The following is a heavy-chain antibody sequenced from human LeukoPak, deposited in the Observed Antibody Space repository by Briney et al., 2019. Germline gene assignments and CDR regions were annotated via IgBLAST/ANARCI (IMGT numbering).Heavy chain of an antibody. CDR3: ARGDVGDSETLSWFDP. CDR2: IIPIFGTA. CDR1: GGTFTSYA. V-gene: IGHV1-69*13. D-gene: IGHD2-21*02. J-gene: IGHJ5*02. Sequence: GASVKVSCKASGGTFTSYAISWVRQAPGQGLEWMGGIIPIFGTANYAQKFQGRVTITADESTSTAYMELSSLRSEDTAVYYCARGDVGDSETLSWFDPWGQGTLVTVSS.